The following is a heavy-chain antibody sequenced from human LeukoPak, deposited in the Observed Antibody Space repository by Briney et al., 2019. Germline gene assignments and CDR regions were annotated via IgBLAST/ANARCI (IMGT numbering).Heavy chain of an antibody. Sequence: GGSLRLSCAASGFTFDDYAMHWVRQAPGKGLEWVSLIRWDGGSTYYADSVKGRFIISRDNSKNSLYLQMNSLRPEDTALYYCALNSTGYYYDYWGQGSLVTVSS. D-gene: IGHD3-22*01. CDR3: ALNSTGYYYDY. J-gene: IGHJ4*02. V-gene: IGHV3-43D*04. CDR2: IRWDGGST. CDR1: GFTFDDYA.